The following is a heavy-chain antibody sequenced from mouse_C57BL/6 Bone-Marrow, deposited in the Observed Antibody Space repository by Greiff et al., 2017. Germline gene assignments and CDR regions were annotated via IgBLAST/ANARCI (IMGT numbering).Heavy chain of an antibody. CDR2: GQGLEWIG. Sequence: QVQLKESGPELARPWASVKISCQAFYTFSRRVHFAIRDTNYWMQWVKQRPGQGLEWIGAIYPGNGDTRYNQKFKGKATLTADKSSSKAYMQLSSLTSEDSAVYYCACPLGSSTDWYFDVWGTGTTVTVSS. J-gene: IGHJ1*03. V-gene: IGHV1-87*01. CDR3: SEDSAVYYCACPLGSSTDWYFDV. CDR1: YTFSRRVH. D-gene: IGHD1-3*01.